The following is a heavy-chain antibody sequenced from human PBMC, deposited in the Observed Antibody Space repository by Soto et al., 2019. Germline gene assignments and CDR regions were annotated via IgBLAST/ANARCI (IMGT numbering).Heavy chain of an antibody. Sequence: ASVKVSCKASGYTFTSYAMHWVRQAPGQRLEWMGWINAGNGNTNYAQKLQGRVTMTTDTSTSTAYMELRSLRSDDTAVYYCARVVKTTIFGVVIGAHWFDPWGQGTLVTVSS. D-gene: IGHD3-3*01. V-gene: IGHV1-3*01. J-gene: IGHJ5*02. CDR2: INAGNGNT. CDR3: ARVVKTTIFGVVIGAHWFDP. CDR1: GYTFTSYA.